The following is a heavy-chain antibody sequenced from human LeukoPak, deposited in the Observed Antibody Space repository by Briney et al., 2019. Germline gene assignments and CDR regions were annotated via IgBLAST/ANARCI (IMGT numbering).Heavy chain of an antibody. Sequence: SVKVSCKASGGTFSSYAVSWVRLTPGQGLEWLGGIIPVFGITTYAQKFQAKVTMTADKSTNTAYLEISSLTSDDTAVYYCARCSPGDSSNFYAVLQYWGQGTQVTVST. CDR2: IIPVFGIT. J-gene: IGHJ4*02. D-gene: IGHD3-22*01. CDR1: GGTFSSYA. V-gene: IGHV1-69*10. CDR3: ARCSPGDSSNFYAVLQY.